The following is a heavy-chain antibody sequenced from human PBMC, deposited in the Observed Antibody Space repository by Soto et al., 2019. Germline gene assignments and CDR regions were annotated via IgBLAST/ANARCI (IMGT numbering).Heavy chain of an antibody. V-gene: IGHV3-11*01. CDR3: ARDRPTYYDFWSGYYTHYYYYMDV. CDR1: GFTFSDYY. D-gene: IGHD3-3*01. J-gene: IGHJ6*03. Sequence: QVQLVESGRGLVKPGGSLRLSCAASGFTFSDYYMSWIRQAPGKGLEWVSYISSSGSTIYYADSVKGRFTISRDNAKNSLYLQMNSLRAEDTAVYYCARDRPTYYDFWSGYYTHYYYYMDVWGKGTTVTVSS. CDR2: ISSSGSTI.